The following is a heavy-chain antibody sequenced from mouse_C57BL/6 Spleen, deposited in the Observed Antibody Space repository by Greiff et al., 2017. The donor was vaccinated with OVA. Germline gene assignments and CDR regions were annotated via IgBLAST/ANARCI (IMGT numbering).Heavy chain of an antibody. CDR2: INPNNGGT. J-gene: IGHJ4*01. Sequence: EVMLQQSGPELVKPGASVKISCKASGYTFTDYYMNWVKQSHGKSLEWIGDINPNNGGTSYNQKFKGKATLTVDKSSSTAYMELRSLTSEDSAVYYCARSEDAMDYWGQGTSVTVSS. CDR1: GYTFTDYY. V-gene: IGHV1-26*01. CDR3: ARSEDAMDY.